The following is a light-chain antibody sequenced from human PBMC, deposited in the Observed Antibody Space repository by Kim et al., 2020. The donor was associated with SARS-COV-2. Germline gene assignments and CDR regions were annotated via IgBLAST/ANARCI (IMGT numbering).Light chain of an antibody. CDR1: RSIGNH. CDR2: AAS. V-gene: IGKV1-39*01. CDR3: QQSYISPYT. J-gene: IGKJ2*01. Sequence: DIQMTQSPSSLSASVGDRVTITCRASRSIGNHLNWYQQRPGKAPNLLIYAASNLQTGVSSRFSGSESGTDFTLSIRNLQPEDSATYYSQQSYISPYTFGQWTKLEI.